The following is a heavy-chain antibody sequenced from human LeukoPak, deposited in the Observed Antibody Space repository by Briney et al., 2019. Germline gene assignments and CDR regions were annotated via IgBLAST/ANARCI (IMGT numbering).Heavy chain of an antibody. CDR3: AKAAAIDH. CDR2: MSGTGYHTYYADSDKT. CDR1: GFDFNNYA. J-gene: IGHJ4*02. Sequence: RGSLRLSCAASGFDFNNYAMSWVRQGPGKRLEWVSAMSGTGYHTYYADSDKTYYADSVKGRFTISRDNSKSTLYLHMNNLRLEDTAIYYCAKAAAIDHWGQGTLVSVSS. V-gene: IGHV3-23*01.